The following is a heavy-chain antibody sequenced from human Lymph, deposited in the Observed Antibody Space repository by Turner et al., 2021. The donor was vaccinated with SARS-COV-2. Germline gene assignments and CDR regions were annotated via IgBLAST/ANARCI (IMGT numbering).Heavy chain of an antibody. CDR1: GGTFSSYA. CDR3: ARVVGGFGELGYYYYYGMDV. Sequence: QVQLVQSGAEVKKPGSSVKVSCKASGGTFSSYAISWVRQAPGQGLGWRGGLIPILLIATDKQKFQGRFTITANKTTSTAYMELSSLRSEDTAVFYCARVVGGFGELGYYYYYGMDVWGQGTTVTVSS. CDR2: LIPILLIA. D-gene: IGHD3-10*01. V-gene: IGHV1-69*10. J-gene: IGHJ6*02.